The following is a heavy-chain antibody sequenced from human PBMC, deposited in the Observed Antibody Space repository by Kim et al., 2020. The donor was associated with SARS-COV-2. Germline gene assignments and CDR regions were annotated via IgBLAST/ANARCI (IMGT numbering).Heavy chain of an antibody. CDR2: ISGRGYST. CDR1: GFTFSSDA. D-gene: IGHD2-15*01. V-gene: IGHV3-23*01. Sequence: GGSLRLSCAASGFTFSSDAMGWVRQAQGKGLEWVSSISGRGYSTNYADSVKGRFTISRDNSKNTLYLQMDSLRADDTAVYYCAKGGAYCSGVGCYSSHWGQGTPVTVSS. J-gene: IGHJ4*02. CDR3: AKGGAYCSGVGCYSSH.